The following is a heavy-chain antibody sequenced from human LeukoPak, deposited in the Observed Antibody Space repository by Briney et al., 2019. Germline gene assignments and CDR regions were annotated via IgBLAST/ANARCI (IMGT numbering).Heavy chain of an antibody. Sequence: GGSLRPSCAFSGVTFSDYYMSWIRQAPGKGLERGTYISSSGSTIYYADSVKGRFNISRDNAKNSLYLQMNSLRAEDTAVYYCARVRHIVVVVAESWYYYYMDVWGKGTTVTVSS. V-gene: IGHV3-11*04. CDR2: ISSSGSTI. J-gene: IGHJ6*03. CDR1: GVTFSDYY. D-gene: IGHD2-15*01. CDR3: ARVRHIVVVVAESWYYYYMDV.